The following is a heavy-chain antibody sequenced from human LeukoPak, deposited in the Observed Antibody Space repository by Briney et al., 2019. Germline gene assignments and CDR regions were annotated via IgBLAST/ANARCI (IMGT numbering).Heavy chain of an antibody. Sequence: SETLSLTCAVYGGSFSGYYWSWIRQPPGKGLEWIGEINHSGSTNYNPSLKSRVTISVDTSKNQFSLKLSSVTAADTAVYYCARSYGPFDYWGQGTLVTVSS. CDR2: INHSGST. CDR3: ARSYGPFDY. J-gene: IGHJ4*02. CDR1: GGSFSGYY. V-gene: IGHV4-34*01. D-gene: IGHD5-18*01.